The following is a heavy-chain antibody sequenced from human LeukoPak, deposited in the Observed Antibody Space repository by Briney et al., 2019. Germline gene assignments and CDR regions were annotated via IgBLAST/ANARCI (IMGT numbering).Heavy chain of an antibody. CDR2: IYYSGST. CDR3: AGRDGYNLAFDY. CDR1: GGSISSSSYY. J-gene: IGHJ4*02. D-gene: IGHD5-24*01. Sequence: SETLSLTCTVSGGSISSSSYYWGWIRQPPGKGLEWIGSIYYSGSTYYNPSLKSRVTISVDTSKNQFSLKLGSVTAADTAVYYCAGRDGYNLAFDYWGQGTLVTVSS. V-gene: IGHV4-39*01.